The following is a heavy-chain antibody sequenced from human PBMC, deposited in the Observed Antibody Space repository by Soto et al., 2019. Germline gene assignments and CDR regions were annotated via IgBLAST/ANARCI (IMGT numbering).Heavy chain of an antibody. D-gene: IGHD3-10*01. Sequence: GALRIACTVSGVTFSSYAMNWVHQAPGKGLEWVSSLSGSGGTTYYADSVKGRFIISRDNSKNTLYLLMNSLRAEDTALYYCAKQRADYGSGADTFYFDSWGQGALVTVSS. V-gene: IGHV3-23*01. CDR1: GVTFSSYA. J-gene: IGHJ4*02. CDR3: AKQRADYGSGADTFYFDS. CDR2: LSGSGGTT.